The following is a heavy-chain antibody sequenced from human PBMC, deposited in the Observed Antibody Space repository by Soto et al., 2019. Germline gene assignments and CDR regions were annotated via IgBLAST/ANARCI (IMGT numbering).Heavy chain of an antibody. CDR3: ARQRTTVVTQAYFDH. CDR1: GESISSSSYY. D-gene: IGHD2-21*02. J-gene: IGHJ4*02. CDR2: IYYSGRT. Sequence: SETLSLTCIVSGESISSSSYYWGWIRQPPGKGLEWIGSIYYSGRTYYNPSFKSRVTISIDTSKNQFSLKLSSVTATDTAVYYCARQRTTVVTQAYFDHWGPGTLVTVSS. V-gene: IGHV4-39*01.